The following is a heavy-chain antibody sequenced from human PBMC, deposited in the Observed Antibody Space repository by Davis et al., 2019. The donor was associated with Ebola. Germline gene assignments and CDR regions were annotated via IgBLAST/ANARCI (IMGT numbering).Heavy chain of an antibody. CDR1: GFTFSGSA. CDR2: IRSKANSYAT. J-gene: IGHJ4*02. Sequence: GGSLRLSCAASGFTFSGSAMHWVRQASGKGLEWVGRIRSKANSYATAYAASVKGRFTISRDNSKHTLYLQMNSLRAEDTAVYYCANSGGVTTRRPIDYWGQGTLVTVSS. D-gene: IGHD4-17*01. V-gene: IGHV3-73*01. CDR3: ANSGGVTTRRPIDY.